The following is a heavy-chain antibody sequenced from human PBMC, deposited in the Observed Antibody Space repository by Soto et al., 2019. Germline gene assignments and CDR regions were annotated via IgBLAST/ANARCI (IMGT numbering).Heavy chain of an antibody. V-gene: IGHV1-69*01. J-gene: IGHJ4*02. D-gene: IGHD3-22*01. CDR3: ARVGSGYTWFNEF. Sequence: QEQLVQSGAEVKKPGCSVKVSCKASGGLFSSYPISWVRQVPGQGLKWMGGIIPVFQTAYYTQRFQGRVTITADESTNTAYMELSSLRSEDTAIYYCARVGSGYTWFNEFWGQGTLVTVSS. CDR2: IIPVFQTA. CDR1: GGLFSSYP.